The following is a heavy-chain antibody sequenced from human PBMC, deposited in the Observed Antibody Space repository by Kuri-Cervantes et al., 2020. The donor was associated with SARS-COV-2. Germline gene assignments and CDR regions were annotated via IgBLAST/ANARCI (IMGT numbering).Heavy chain of an antibody. D-gene: IGHD1-26*01. CDR2: IFDSGST. J-gene: IGHJ4*02. CDR1: GYSISSGYY. Sequence: SETLSLTCTVSGYSISSGYYWGWIRQPPGKGLEWIGSIFDSGSTYYNPSLKSRVTISADTSKNQFSLKLSSVTAADTAVYYCARGLSSEDYWGQGTLVTVSS. CDR3: ARGLSSEDY. V-gene: IGHV4-38-2*02.